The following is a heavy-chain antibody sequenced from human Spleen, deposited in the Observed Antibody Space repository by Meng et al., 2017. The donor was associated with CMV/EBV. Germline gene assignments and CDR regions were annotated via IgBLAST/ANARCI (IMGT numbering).Heavy chain of an antibody. CDR3: ARGITYYDFWSGHNWFDP. V-gene: IGHV4-34*01. J-gene: IGHJ5*02. CDR1: GESFSGYY. D-gene: IGHD3-3*01. CDR2: INHSGST. Sequence: SETLSLTCAVYGESFSGYYWSWIRQPPGKGLEWIGEINHSGSTNYNPSLKSRVTISVDTSKNHFSLKLSSVTAADTAVYYCARGITYYDFWSGHNWFDPWGQGTLVTVSS.